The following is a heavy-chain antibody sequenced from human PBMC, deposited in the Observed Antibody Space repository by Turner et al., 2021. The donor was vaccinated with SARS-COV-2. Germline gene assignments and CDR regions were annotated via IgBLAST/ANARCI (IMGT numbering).Heavy chain of an antibody. CDR3: ARDHYYDSSGYTLDAFDI. CDR2: IWYDGSNK. D-gene: IGHD3-22*01. CDR1: GFTLSRYG. J-gene: IGHJ3*02. V-gene: IGHV3-33*01. Sequence: QVQLVESGGGVVQPGRSLRLSCAAPGFTLSRYGMHWVRQAPGKGLEWVAVIWYDGSNKYYADSVKGRFTISRDNSKNTLYLQMNSLRAEDTAVYYCARDHYYDSSGYTLDAFDIWGQGTMVTISS.